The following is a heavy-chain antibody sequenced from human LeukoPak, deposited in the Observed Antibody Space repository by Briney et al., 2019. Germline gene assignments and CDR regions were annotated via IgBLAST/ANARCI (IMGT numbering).Heavy chain of an antibody. CDR1: GYTFTSYG. J-gene: IGHJ4*02. D-gene: IGHD1-26*01. Sequence: GSSVKVSCKASGYTFTSYGISWVRQAPGQGLEWMGWISAYNGNTNYAQKLQGRVTMTTDTSTSTAYMELRSLRSDDTAVYYCARAPYTELLDTGFDYWGQGTLVTVSS. CDR2: ISAYNGNT. CDR3: ARAPYTELLDTGFDY. V-gene: IGHV1-18*01.